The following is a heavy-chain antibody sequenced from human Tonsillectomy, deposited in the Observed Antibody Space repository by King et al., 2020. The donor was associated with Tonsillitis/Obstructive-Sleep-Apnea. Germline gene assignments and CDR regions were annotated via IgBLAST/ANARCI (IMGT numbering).Heavy chain of an antibody. CDR2: ISAYNGNT. Sequence: AQLVQSGAEVKKPGASVKVSCKASGYTFTSYGISWVRQAPGQGLEWMGWISAYNGNTNYAQKLQGRVTMTTDTSTSTAYMELRSLRSDVTAVYYCAREYYDFWSGYYYYFDYWGQGTLVTVSS. D-gene: IGHD3-3*01. J-gene: IGHJ4*02. CDR1: GYTFTSYG. V-gene: IGHV1-18*01. CDR3: AREYYDFWSGYYYYFDY.